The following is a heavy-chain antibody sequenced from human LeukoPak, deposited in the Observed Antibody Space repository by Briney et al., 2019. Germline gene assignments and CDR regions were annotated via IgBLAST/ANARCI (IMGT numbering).Heavy chain of an antibody. CDR1: GGSISSSSYY. CDR2: IYYSGST. V-gene: IGHV4-39*01. Sequence: SETLPLTCTVSGGSISSSSYYWGWIRQPPGKGLEWIGSIYYSGSTYYNPSLKSRVTISVDTSKNQFSLKLSSVTAADTAVYYCARLQIGGYCSSTSCLAYDYWGQGTLVTVSS. CDR3: ARLQIGGYCSSTSCLAYDY. J-gene: IGHJ4*02. D-gene: IGHD2-2*01.